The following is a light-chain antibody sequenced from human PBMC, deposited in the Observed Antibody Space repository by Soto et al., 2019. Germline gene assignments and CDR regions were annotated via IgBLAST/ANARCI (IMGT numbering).Light chain of an antibody. CDR1: QSITTY. J-gene: IGKJ4*01. CDR2: AAS. Sequence: DIQMTQSPSSLSASVGDRVTITCRASQSITTYLNWYQQKPGKAPKLVIYAASTLQRGVPSRFSGSGAGTDFTLTISGVQPEDFATYYCQQRANWPLTFGGGTKVDIK. V-gene: IGKV1-39*01. CDR3: QQRANWPLT.